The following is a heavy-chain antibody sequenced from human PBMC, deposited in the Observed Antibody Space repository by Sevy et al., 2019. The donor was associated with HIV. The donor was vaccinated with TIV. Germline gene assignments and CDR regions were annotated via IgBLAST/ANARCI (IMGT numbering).Heavy chain of an antibody. J-gene: IGHJ4*02. CDR1: GFTFSSYA. CDR2: ISSNGGST. V-gene: IGHV3-64D*06. Sequence: GGSLRLSCSASGFTFSSYAMHWVRQAPGKGLEYVSAISSNGGSTYYADSVKGRFTISRDNSKNTLYLQMSSLRAEDTAVYYCVRFSETTIFGVDYWGQGTLVTVSS. CDR3: VRFSETTIFGVDY. D-gene: IGHD3-3*01.